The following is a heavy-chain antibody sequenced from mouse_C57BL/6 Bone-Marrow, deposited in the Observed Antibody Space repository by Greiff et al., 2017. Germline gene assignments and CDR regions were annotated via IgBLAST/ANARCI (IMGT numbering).Heavy chain of an antibody. D-gene: IGHD4-1*01. V-gene: IGHV1-22*01. CDR1: GYTFTDYN. CDR3: ARGNFWDGHYAMDY. CDR2: INPNNGGT. Sequence: VQLQQSGPELVKPGASVKMSCKASGYTFTDYNMHWVKQSHGKSLEWIGYINPNNGGTSYNQKFKGKATLTVNKSSSTAYMELRSLTSEDSAVYCCARGNFWDGHYAMDYWGQGTSVTVSS. J-gene: IGHJ4*01.